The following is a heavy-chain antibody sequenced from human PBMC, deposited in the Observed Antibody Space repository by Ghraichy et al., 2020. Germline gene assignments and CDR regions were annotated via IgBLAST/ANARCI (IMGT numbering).Heavy chain of an antibody. J-gene: IGHJ2*01. CDR3: AREQVVRGSGINTYWYFDL. CDR2: IYYSGST. Sequence: SETLSLTCTVSGGSISSGGYYWSWIRQHPGKGLEWIGYIYYSGSTYYNPSLKSRVTISVDTSKNQFSLKLSSVTAADTAVYYCAREQVVRGSGINTYWYFDLWGRGTLVTVSS. D-gene: IGHD3-10*01. V-gene: IGHV4-31*03. CDR1: GGSISSGGYY.